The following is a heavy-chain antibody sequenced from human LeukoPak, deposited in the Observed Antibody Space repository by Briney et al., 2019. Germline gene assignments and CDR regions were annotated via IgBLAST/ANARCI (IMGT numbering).Heavy chain of an antibody. D-gene: IGHD6-13*01. Sequence: ASVKVSCKASGYTFTAYYVHWVRQAPGQGLEWMGWINPNSRGTKYAQKFQGRVTMTRDTSISTAYMELTRLRSDDTAVYYCAREILTPSGIAAAYGMDVWGQGTTVTVSS. V-gene: IGHV1-2*02. CDR2: INPNSRGT. CDR1: GYTFTAYY. CDR3: AREILTPSGIAAAYGMDV. J-gene: IGHJ6*02.